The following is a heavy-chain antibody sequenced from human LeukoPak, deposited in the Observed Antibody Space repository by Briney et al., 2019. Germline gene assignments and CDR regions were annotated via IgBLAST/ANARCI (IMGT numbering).Heavy chain of an antibody. V-gene: IGHV3-48*02. CDR2: ISSSSSTI. Sequence: GGSPRLSCAASGFTFSSYSMNWVRQAPGKGLEWVSYISSSSSTIYYADSVKGRFTISRDNAKNSLYLQMNSLRDEDTAVYYCARDGGSYSTYDAFDIWGQGTMVTVSS. CDR1: GFTFSSYS. D-gene: IGHD1-26*01. J-gene: IGHJ3*02. CDR3: ARDGGSYSTYDAFDI.